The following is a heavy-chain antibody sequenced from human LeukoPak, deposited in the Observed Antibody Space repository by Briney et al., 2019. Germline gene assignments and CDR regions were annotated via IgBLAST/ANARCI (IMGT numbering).Heavy chain of an antibody. Sequence: GGSLRLSCAASGFTFSSYAMSWVRQAPGKGLEWVSAISGSGGSTYYADSVKGRFTISRDNSKNTLYLQMNSLRAEDTAVYYCARDGHYDSSGYYFPDYWGQGTLVTVSS. CDR3: ARDGHYDSSGYYFPDY. CDR2: ISGSGGST. V-gene: IGHV3-23*01. D-gene: IGHD3-22*01. CDR1: GFTFSSYA. J-gene: IGHJ4*02.